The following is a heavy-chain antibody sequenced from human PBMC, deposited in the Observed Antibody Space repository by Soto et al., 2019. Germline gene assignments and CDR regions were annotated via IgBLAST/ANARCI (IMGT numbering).Heavy chain of an antibody. J-gene: IGHJ3*02. CDR2: ISSSSSTI. V-gene: IGHV3-48*01. Sequence: EVQLVESGGGLVQPGGSLRLSCAASGFTFSSYSMNWVRQAPGKGLEWVSYISSSSSTIYYADSVKGRFTISRDNAKNSLYLQMNSLRAEDTAVYYCARDCSGGSCYDAFDIWGQGTMVTVSS. D-gene: IGHD2-15*01. CDR1: GFTFSSYS. CDR3: ARDCSGGSCYDAFDI.